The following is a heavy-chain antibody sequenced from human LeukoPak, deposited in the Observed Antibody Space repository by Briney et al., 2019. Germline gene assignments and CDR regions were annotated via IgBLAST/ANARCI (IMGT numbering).Heavy chain of an antibody. CDR2: ISSSSSYI. J-gene: IGHJ6*04. Sequence: PGGSLRLSCAASRFTFSSYSMNWVRQAPGKGLEWVSSISSSSSYIYYADSVKGRFTISRDNAKNSLYLQMNSLRAEDTAVYYCARVVAAAGTPYQADVWGKGTTVTVSS. CDR3: ARVVAAAGTPYQADV. CDR1: RFTFSSYS. D-gene: IGHD6-13*01. V-gene: IGHV3-21*01.